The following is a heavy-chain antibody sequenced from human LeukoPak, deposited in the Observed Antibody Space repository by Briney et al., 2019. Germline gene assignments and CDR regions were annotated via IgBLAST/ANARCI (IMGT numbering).Heavy chain of an antibody. D-gene: IGHD6-13*01. V-gene: IGHV4-61*02. CDR2: IYISGNT. CDR1: GGSISDSTYY. J-gene: IGHJ5*02. CDR3: ARARDRIAANWFDP. Sequence: KTSETLSLTCTVSGGSISDSTYYWSWIRQPAGKRLEWIGCIYISGNTNYNPSLKSRVTISVDTSKSQLSLKLSSVTAADTAVYYCARARDRIAANWFDPWGQGTLVTVSS.